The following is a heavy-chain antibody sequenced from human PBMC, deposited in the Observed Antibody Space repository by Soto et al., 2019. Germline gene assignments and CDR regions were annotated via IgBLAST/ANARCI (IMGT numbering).Heavy chain of an antibody. J-gene: IGHJ4*02. CDR2: MNPNSGNT. Sequence: QVQLVQSGAEVKKPGASVKVSCKTSGYTFTNHDIYWLRQATGQGLEWMGWMNPNSGNTGYAQKFQGRVNMTRNTSISTADMELSSLRSDDTAVYYCARDGGRYSTVDYWGQGTLVTVSS. V-gene: IGHV1-8*01. CDR1: GYTFTNHD. CDR3: ARDGGRYSTVDY. D-gene: IGHD2-8*02.